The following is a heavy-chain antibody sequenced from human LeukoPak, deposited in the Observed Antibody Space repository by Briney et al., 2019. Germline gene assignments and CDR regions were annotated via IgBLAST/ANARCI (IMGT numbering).Heavy chain of an antibody. D-gene: IGHD3-22*01. CDR3: ASFQWLEYLDY. Sequence: GGSLRLSCAASGFTFSSYSMNWVRQAPGKGLEWVSYISSSTIYYADSVKGRFTISRDNAKNSLYLQMNSLRAEDTAVYYCASFQWLEYLDYWGQGTLVTVSS. V-gene: IGHV3-48*01. CDR1: GFTFSSYS. CDR2: ISSSTI. J-gene: IGHJ4*02.